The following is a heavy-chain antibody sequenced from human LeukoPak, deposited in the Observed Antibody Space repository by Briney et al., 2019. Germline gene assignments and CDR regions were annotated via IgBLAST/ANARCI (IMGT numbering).Heavy chain of an antibody. CDR1: GGSISSSSYY. D-gene: IGHD2-15*01. CDR2: SYYSGST. V-gene: IGHV4-39*07. J-gene: IGHJ4*02. Sequence: SETLSLTCTVSGGSISSSSYYWGWIRQPPGKGLEWVGGSYYSGSTYYNPSLKSRVTISVDTSKNQFSLKLSSVTAADPAVYYCARTKAAPYCSGGSCYLGEGFDYWGQGTLVTVSS. CDR3: ARTKAAPYCSGGSCYLGEGFDY.